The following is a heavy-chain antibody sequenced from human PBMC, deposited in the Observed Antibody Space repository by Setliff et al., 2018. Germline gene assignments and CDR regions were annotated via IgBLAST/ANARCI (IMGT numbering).Heavy chain of an antibody. CDR2: ILFSGDT. D-gene: IGHD3-10*01. CDR1: GYSISSGFS. J-gene: IGHJ4*02. V-gene: IGHV4-38-2*02. Sequence: PSETLSLTCAVSGYSISSGFSWVWIRQSPGKGLEWIGRILFSGDTYYNPSLNSRVTISADTSKNQFSLNLSSVTAADTAVYYCARDNRARHYMDVWGQGTLVTVSS. CDR3: ARDNRARHYMDV.